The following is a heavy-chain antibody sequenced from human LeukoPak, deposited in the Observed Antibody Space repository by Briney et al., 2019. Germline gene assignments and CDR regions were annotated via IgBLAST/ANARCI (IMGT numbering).Heavy chain of an antibody. V-gene: IGHV1-3*01. J-gene: IGHJ4*02. CDR2: INAGNGNT. CDR1: GYTFTSYA. D-gene: IGHD6-19*01. CDR3: ARGGYSSGWYLDY. Sequence: GASVKVSCKASGYTFTSYAMHWVRQAPGQRLEWMGWINAGNGNTKYSQKFQGRVTITRDTSASTAYMELSSLRSEGTAVYYCARGGYSSGWYLDYWGQGTLVTVSS.